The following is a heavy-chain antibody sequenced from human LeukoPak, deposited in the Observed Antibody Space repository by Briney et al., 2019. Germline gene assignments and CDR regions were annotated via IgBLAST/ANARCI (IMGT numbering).Heavy chain of an antibody. CDR3: ASGVGDSSGSDAFDI. CDR2: INPNSGGT. Sequence: ASVKVSCKASGYTFTGYYMHWVRQAPGQGLEWMGWINPNSGGTNYAQKFQGRVTMTRDTSISTGYMELSRLRSDDTAVYYCASGVGDSSGSDAFDIWGQGTMVTVSS. CDR1: GYTFTGYY. D-gene: IGHD3-22*01. J-gene: IGHJ3*02. V-gene: IGHV1-2*02.